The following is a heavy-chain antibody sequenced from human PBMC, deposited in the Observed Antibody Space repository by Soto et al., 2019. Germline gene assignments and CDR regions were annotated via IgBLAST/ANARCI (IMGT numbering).Heavy chain of an antibody. V-gene: IGHV3-23*01. CDR2: IGGSGVEA. J-gene: IGHJ4*02. CDR3: APR. CDR1: GLTFASYA. Sequence: GGSLRLSCEVSGLTFASYAMYWVRQTPRRGLEWVADIGGSGVEATYADSVKGRFTISRDNSQNTLFLQMDNLTVEDTATYYWAPRGGQGIGVTVSS.